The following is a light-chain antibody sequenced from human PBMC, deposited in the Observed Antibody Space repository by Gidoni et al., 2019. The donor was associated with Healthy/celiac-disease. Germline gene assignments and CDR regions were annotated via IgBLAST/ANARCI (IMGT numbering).Light chain of an antibody. CDR3: QQYYSYPPT. Sequence: ALRITQSPSSFSASTGDRVTITCRASQGISSYLAWYQQKPGKAPKLLIYAASTLQSGVPSRFSGSGSGTDFTLTISCLQSEDFATYYCQQYYSYPPTFGQGTKLEIK. V-gene: IGKV1-8*01. CDR2: AAS. CDR1: QGISSY. J-gene: IGKJ2*01.